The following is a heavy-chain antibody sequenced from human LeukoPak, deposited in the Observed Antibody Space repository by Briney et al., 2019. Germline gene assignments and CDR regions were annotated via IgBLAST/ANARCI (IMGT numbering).Heavy chain of an antibody. CDR1: GFTFSSYW. J-gene: IGHJ4*02. CDR2: INQDRNEK. Sequence: GGSLRLSCAASGFTFSSYWMSWVRQAPGKGLEWVANINQDRNEKYYVDSVKGRVTISRENAKNSLYLQINSLRAEDTAVYYCPRSQLWLRDYFDYWGQGTLVTVSS. D-gene: IGHD5-18*01. V-gene: IGHV3-7*01. CDR3: PRSQLWLRDYFDY.